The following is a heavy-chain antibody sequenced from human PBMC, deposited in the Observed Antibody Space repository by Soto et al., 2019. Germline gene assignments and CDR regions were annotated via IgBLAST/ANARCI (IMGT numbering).Heavy chain of an antibody. J-gene: IGHJ6*03. Sequence: SETLSLTCAVYGGSFSGYYWSWIRQPPGKGLEWIGEINHSGSTNYNPSLKSRVTISVDTSKNQFSLKLSSVTAADTAVYYCARGVTTNYYYYYYMDVWGKGTTVTV. V-gene: IGHV4-34*01. CDR1: GGSFSGYY. CDR2: INHSGST. D-gene: IGHD4-17*01. CDR3: ARGVTTNYYYYYYMDV.